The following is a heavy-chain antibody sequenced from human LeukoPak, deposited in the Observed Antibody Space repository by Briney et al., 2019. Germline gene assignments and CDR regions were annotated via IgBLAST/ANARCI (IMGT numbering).Heavy chain of an antibody. CDR3: ASTYGSGSWPLDY. CDR2: IYHSGST. D-gene: IGHD3-10*01. J-gene: IGHJ4*02. CDR1: GFTVSSNY. V-gene: IGHV4-4*02. Sequence: GSLRLSCAASGFTVSSNYMSWVRQPPGKGLEWIGEIYHSGSTNYNPSLKSRVTISVDKSKNQFSLKLSSVTAADTAVYYCASTYGSGSWPLDYWGQGTLVTVSS.